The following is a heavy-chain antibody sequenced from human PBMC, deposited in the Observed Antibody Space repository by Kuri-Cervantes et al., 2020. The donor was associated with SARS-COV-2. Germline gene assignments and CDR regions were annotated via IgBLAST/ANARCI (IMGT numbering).Heavy chain of an antibody. CDR2: TFYRSKWHN. J-gene: IGHJ4*02. CDR3: AGGSSGRDY. V-gene: IGHV6-1*01. D-gene: IGHD6-19*01. Sequence: LRLSCAISGDSVSSNSAAWSWIRQSPSRGLEWLGRTFYRSKWHNDYAVSVKGRITISPDTSKNQFSLRLNSMTPEDTAVYYCAGGSSGRDYWGQGTLVTVSS. CDR1: GDSVSSNSAA.